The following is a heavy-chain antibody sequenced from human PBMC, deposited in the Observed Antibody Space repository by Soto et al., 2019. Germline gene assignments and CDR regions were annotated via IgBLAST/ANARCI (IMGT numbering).Heavy chain of an antibody. CDR2: ISAYNGNT. CDR1: GYTFTSYG. J-gene: IGHJ5*02. Sequence: GASVKVSCKASGYTFTSYGISWVRQAPGQGLEGMGWISAYNGNTNYAQKLQGRVTMTTDTSTSTAYMELRSLRSDDTAVYYCARDVKGYYDFWRHFTGDWFDPWGQGTLVTVSS. D-gene: IGHD3-3*01. CDR3: ARDVKGYYDFWRHFTGDWFDP. V-gene: IGHV1-18*01.